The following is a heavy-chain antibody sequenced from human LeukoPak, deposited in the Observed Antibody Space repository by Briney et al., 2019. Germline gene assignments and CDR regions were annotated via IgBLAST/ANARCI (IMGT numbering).Heavy chain of an antibody. CDR1: GYTFTNYA. CDR3: ARDLTMVRGARYRPYNWFDP. Sequence: GASVKVSCKASGYTFTNYAIHWVRQAPGQGLEWMGGTIPIFGTANYAQKFQGRVTISADESTSTAYMELSSLRFEDTAVYYCARDLTMVRGARYRPYNWFDPWGQGTLVTVSS. CDR2: TIPIFGTA. J-gene: IGHJ5*02. D-gene: IGHD3-10*01. V-gene: IGHV1-69*13.